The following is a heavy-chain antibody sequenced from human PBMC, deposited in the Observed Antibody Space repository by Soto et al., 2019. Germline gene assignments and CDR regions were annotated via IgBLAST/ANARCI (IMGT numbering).Heavy chain of an antibody. CDR3: VSDLYYYGSGSPPSYGLDV. CDR2: INPNSGGT. D-gene: IGHD3-10*01. Sequence: ASVKVSCKASGYTFTSYGISWVRQAPGQGLEWMGWINPNSGGTNYAQKFQGWVTMTRDTSISTAYMELSRLRSDDTAVYYCVSDLYYYGSGSPPSYGLDVWGQGTTVTVSS. V-gene: IGHV1-2*04. CDR1: GYTFTSYG. J-gene: IGHJ6*02.